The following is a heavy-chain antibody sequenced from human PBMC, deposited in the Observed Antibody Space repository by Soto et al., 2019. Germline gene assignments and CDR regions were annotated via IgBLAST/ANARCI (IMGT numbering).Heavy chain of an antibody. D-gene: IGHD3-10*01. CDR3: AKGSHPRSRRPVAVDH. CDR1: GFDFSNFW. J-gene: IGHJ4*02. Sequence: EVQLVESGGGLVQPGGSLRLSCDASGFDFSNFWMTWVRQVPGRGLEWVANINYDGSEKNYVDSVKGRFTIFRDNAKNSVDLLMSGRRVDDTAIYYCAKGSHPRSRRPVAVDHWVQGTLITIAS. CDR2: INYDGSEK. V-gene: IGHV3-7*01.